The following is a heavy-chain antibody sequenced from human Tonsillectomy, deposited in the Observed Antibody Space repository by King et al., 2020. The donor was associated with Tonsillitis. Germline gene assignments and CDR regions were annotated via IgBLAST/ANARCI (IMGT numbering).Heavy chain of an antibody. J-gene: IGHJ3*02. CDR3: TRPLSMVRGATIDI. CDR1: GFTLSNAW. Sequence: EVQLVESGGGLVKPGGSLRLSGAASGFTLSNAWMTWVRQAPGKGLEWVGRIKSKTDGGTTDYDAPVKGRFTISRDDSKNTLYLQLNSLKTEDSAVYYCTRPLSMVRGATIDIWGQGTLVTVSS. D-gene: IGHD3-10*01. CDR2: IKSKTDGGTT. V-gene: IGHV3-15*01.